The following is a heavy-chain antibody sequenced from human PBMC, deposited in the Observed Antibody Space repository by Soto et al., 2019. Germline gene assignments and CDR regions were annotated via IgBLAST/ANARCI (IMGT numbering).Heavy chain of an antibody. J-gene: IGHJ4*02. Sequence: LGGSLRPSCAASGFTFNHYAMSWVRQAPGKGLEWVSIIIANGGTFYADSVKGRFTISRDNSKNTVYLQMSSLRVEDTAIYYCAKDYTVAADPSSVILFDYWGQGALVTVSS. CDR3: AKDYTVAADPSSVILFDY. V-gene: IGHV3-23*01. D-gene: IGHD2-15*01. CDR1: GFTFNHYA. CDR2: IIANGGT.